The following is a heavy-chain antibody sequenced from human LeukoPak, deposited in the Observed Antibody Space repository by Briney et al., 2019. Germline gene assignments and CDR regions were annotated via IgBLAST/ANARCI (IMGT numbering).Heavy chain of an antibody. V-gene: IGHV4-30-4*01. CDR2: SGNT. CDR1: GASVSSGAYH. Sequence: SETLSLTCTVSGASVSSGAYHWSWIRQAPGKGLEWIGYSGNTNYSPSLNSRVTISVDTSKNQFSLRLTSVTAADTSVYFCATYYGDRGGSGHWGQGTLVTVSS. D-gene: IGHD2-21*01. J-gene: IGHJ4*02. CDR3: ATYYGDRGGSGH.